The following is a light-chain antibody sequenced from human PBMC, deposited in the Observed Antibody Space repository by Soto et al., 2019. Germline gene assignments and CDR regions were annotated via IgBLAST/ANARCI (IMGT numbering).Light chain of an antibody. CDR3: QVWDSSTFYV. Sequence: SYELTQPLSVSVALGQTARITCGGNNIGSKNVHWYQQMPGQAPVLVIYRDSNRPSGIPERFSGSNSGNTATLTISRAQAGDEADYYCQVWDSSTFYVFGTGTKLTVL. CDR2: RDS. V-gene: IGLV3-9*01. J-gene: IGLJ1*01. CDR1: NIGSKN.